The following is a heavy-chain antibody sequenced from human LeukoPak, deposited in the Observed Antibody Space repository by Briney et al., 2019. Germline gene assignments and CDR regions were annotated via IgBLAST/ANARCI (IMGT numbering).Heavy chain of an antibody. Sequence: ASVKVSCKASGYTFTGYYMHWVRQAPGQGLEWMGWINPNSGGTNYAQKFQGRVTMTRDTSISTAYMELSRLRSDDTAVYYCARDHYGQQLVDYWGQGTLVTASS. CDR3: ARDHYGQQLVDY. CDR2: INPNSGGT. D-gene: IGHD6-13*01. CDR1: GYTFTGYY. J-gene: IGHJ4*02. V-gene: IGHV1-2*02.